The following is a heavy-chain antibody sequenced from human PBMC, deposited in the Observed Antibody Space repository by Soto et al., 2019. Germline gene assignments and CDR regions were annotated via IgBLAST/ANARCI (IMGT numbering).Heavy chain of an antibody. V-gene: IGHV3-48*02. CDR2: ISSSSSTI. CDR1: GFTFSSYS. D-gene: IGHD5-12*01. J-gene: IGHJ4*02. CDR3: ARETAAASAETKSGYDY. Sequence: GGSLRLSCAASGFTFSSYSMNWVRQAPGKGLEWVSYISSSSSTIYYADSVKGRFTISRDNAKNSLYLQMNSLRDEDTAVYYCARETAAASAETKSGYDYWGQGTLVTVSS.